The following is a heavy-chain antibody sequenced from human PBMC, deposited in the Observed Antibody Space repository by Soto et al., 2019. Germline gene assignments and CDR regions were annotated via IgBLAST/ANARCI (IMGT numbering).Heavy chain of an antibody. Sequence: QVQLVQSGAGVKRPGASVRVSCKASGYTFTSYDINWVRQATGQGLGWLGWMNPNSGNTGYAQKFQGRITLTRSTSTSTAYMELTSLRSEDTAVYYCARGINWGQGTMVTVSS. V-gene: IGHV1-8*01. CDR2: MNPNSGNT. CDR1: GYTFTSYD. J-gene: IGHJ3*01. CDR3: ARGIN.